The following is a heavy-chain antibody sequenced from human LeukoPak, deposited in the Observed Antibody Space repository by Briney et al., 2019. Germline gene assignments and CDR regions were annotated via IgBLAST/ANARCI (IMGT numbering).Heavy chain of an antibody. J-gene: IGHJ4*02. Sequence: GGSLRLSCVVSGFSFDDYAMHWVRQGPGKALEWVSVISWDGNKVAYADSVKGRFTISRDNAKNSLYLQMTSLRPEDTAFYYCAKDRPVATTLHHFDHWVLGTLVTVSS. V-gene: IGHV3-9*01. D-gene: IGHD1-26*01. CDR2: ISWDGNKV. CDR1: GFSFDDYA. CDR3: AKDRPVATTLHHFDH.